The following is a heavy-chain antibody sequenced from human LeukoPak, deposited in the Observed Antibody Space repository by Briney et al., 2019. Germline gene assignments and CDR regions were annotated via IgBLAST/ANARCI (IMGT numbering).Heavy chain of an antibody. CDR3: ARWFGDPNGNYFDF. CDR2: IYFRGDA. D-gene: IGHD3-10*01. CDR1: GGSISSGDHS. V-gene: IGHV4-31*03. Sequence: SETLSLTCTVSGGSISSGDHSWSWIRQLPGKGLEWIGYIYFRGDAYYSASLKSRLTLSIDTFRSDFSMTLSSVTAADTAVYYCARWFGDPNGNYFDFWGQGILVTVSS. J-gene: IGHJ4*02.